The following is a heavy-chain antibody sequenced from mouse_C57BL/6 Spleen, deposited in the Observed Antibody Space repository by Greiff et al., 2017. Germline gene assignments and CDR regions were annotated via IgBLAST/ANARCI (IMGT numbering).Heavy chain of an antibody. V-gene: IGHV1-59*01. CDR3: ARITTVVAKIDYDMDY. J-gene: IGHJ4*01. CDR2: IDPSDSYT. CDR1: GYTFTSYW. Sequence: QVQLQQPGAELVRPGTSVKLSCKASGYTFTSYWMHWVKQRPGQGLEWIGLIDPSDSYTNYNQKFKGKATLTVDTSSSTAYMQLSSLTSEDSAVYYCARITTVVAKIDYDMDYWGQGTSVTVAS. D-gene: IGHD1-1*01.